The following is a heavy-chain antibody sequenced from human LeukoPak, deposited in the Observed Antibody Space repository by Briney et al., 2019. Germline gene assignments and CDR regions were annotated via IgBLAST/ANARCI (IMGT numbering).Heavy chain of an antibody. V-gene: IGHV3-9*03. CDR2: ISWNSGSI. CDR1: GFTFDDYA. D-gene: IGHD2-2*01. CDR3: AKDYCSSTSCEIDY. J-gene: IGHJ4*02. Sequence: GGSLRFSCAASGFTFDDYAMHWVRQAPGKGLEWVSGISWNSGSIGYADSVKGRFTISRDNAKNSLYLQMNSLRAEDMALYYCAKDYCSSTSCEIDYWGQGTLVTVSS.